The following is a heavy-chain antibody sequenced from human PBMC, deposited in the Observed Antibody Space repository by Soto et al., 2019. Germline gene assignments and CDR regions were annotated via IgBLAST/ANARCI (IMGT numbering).Heavy chain of an antibody. D-gene: IGHD6-19*01. Sequence: GSLRLACAASEXMFSNYSMNWVRQAPGKGLEWVSSISGSGGIKYYEDSVKGRFTISRDNSKNTLYLQMNSLRAGYTAVYYCAKAEKSSAVAGYFDSWGQGTLVTV. J-gene: IGHJ4*02. V-gene: IGHV3-23*01. CDR1: EXMFSNYS. CDR3: AKAEKSSAVAGYFDS. CDR2: ISGSGGIK.